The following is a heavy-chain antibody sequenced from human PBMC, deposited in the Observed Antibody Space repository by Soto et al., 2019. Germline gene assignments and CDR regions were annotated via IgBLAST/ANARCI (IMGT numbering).Heavy chain of an antibody. CDR2: IVVGSGNT. J-gene: IGHJ6*02. CDR3: AAAYDFWSGYSSYYGIDV. V-gene: IGHV1-58*01. Sequence: GASVKVSCKASGFTFTSSAVQWVRQARGQRLEWIGWIVVGSGNTNYAQKFQERVTITRDMSTSTAYMELSSLRSEDTAVYYCAAAYDFWSGYSSYYGIDVWGQGTTVTVSS. CDR1: GFTFTSSA. D-gene: IGHD3-3*01.